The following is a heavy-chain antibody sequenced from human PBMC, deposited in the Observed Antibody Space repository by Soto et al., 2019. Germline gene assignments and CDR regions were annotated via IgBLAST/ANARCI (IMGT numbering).Heavy chain of an antibody. CDR2: ISDNSSVI. CDR3: ARDRDAYCSKGICSGPYFDY. D-gene: IGHD2-8*01. J-gene: IGHJ4*02. V-gene: IGHV3-48*02. Sequence: QPGGSLRLSCAASGFTFSTYSINWVRQAPGKGLEWISYISDNSSVIYYADAVKGRFTISRDNAKNSLYLQMNGLRDEDTAVYYCARDRDAYCSKGICSGPYFDYWGQGTLVTVSS. CDR1: GFTFSTYS.